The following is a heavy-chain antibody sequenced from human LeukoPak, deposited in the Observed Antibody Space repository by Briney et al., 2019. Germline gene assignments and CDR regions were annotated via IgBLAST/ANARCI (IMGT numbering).Heavy chain of an antibody. J-gene: IGHJ5*02. D-gene: IGHD3-3*01. V-gene: IGHV4-59*01. CDR3: ARVITLEWRTRFDP. CDR2: IYYSGST. Sequence: PSETLSLTCTVSGGSISSYYWSWIRQPPGKGLEWIGYIYYSGSTNYNPSLKSRVTISVDTSKNQFSLKLSSVTAADTAVYYCARVITLEWRTRFDPWGQGTLVTVSS. CDR1: GGSISSYY.